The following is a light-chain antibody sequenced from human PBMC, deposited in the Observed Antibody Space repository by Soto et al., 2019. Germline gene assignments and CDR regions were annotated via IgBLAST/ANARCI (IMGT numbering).Light chain of an antibody. Sequence: QSALTQPASVSGSPGQSITISCTGTSSDVGGYGYVSWYQQYPGKAPKLMIYEVSNRPSGVSNRFSGSKSGNTASLTISGLQAEDEADYYCSSYTSGSTYVFGTGTKLTVL. J-gene: IGLJ1*01. CDR1: SSDVGGYGY. CDR2: EVS. CDR3: SSYTSGSTYV. V-gene: IGLV2-14*01.